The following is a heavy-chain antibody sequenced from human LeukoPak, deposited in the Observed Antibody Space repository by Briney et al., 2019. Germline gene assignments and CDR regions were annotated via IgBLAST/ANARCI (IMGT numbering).Heavy chain of an antibody. CDR3: ARGRRDSSGYRYDY. J-gene: IGHJ4*02. Sequence: ASVKVSCKASGYTFTGYYIHWVRQAPGQGLEWMGWIRPNSGGTNYAQKFQGRVTMTRDTSSSTTYMELSRLRSEDTAVYYCARGRRDSSGYRYDYWGQGTLVTVSS. CDR1: GYTFTGYY. V-gene: IGHV1-2*02. D-gene: IGHD3-22*01. CDR2: IRPNSGGT.